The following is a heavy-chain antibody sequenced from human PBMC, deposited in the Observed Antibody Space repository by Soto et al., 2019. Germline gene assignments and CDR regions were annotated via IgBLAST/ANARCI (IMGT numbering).Heavy chain of an antibody. CDR3: ARGGSDSPTGYCSGGSCYNFDY. CDR1: GGTVSSYA. Sequence: QVQLVQSGAEVKKPGSSVKVSCKASGGTVSSYAISWVRQAPGQGLAWRGGIIPIFGTENYARKIQGRVPITADEATSTAYMELSILRSEDTAVYYCARGGSDSPTGYCSGGSCYNFDYWGQGTLVTVSS. J-gene: IGHJ4*02. CDR2: IIPIFGTE. V-gene: IGHV1-69*01. D-gene: IGHD2-15*01.